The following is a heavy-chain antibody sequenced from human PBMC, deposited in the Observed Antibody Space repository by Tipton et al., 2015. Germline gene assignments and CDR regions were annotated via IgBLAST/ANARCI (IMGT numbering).Heavy chain of an antibody. CDR3: ASYRSPSWSFFDY. V-gene: IGHV3-7*01. J-gene: IGHJ4*02. Sequence: EALGIKLGNYWMIWVRQAPGKGLEWVANIDKDGREKNYVGSVKGRFTISRDNSQNSLFLYMNNLRAEDTAVYYCASYRSPSWSFFDYGGQGTLVTVSS. CDR2: IDKDGREK. D-gene: IGHD2-21*01. CDR1: GIKLGNYW.